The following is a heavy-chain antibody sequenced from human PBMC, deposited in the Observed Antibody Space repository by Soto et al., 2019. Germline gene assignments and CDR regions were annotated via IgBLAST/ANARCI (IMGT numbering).Heavy chain of an antibody. D-gene: IGHD2-2*01. Sequence: GESLKISCKGSGYSFTSYWIGWVRQMPGKGLEWMGIIYPGDSDTRYSSSFQGQVTLSATKSISNAYLQWSSLKASDTAMYYCATPSPLYCSSTSCDPDAFDIWGQGTMVTVSS. CDR3: ATPSPLYCSSTSCDPDAFDI. CDR2: IYPGDSDT. V-gene: IGHV5-51*01. J-gene: IGHJ3*02. CDR1: GYSFTSYW.